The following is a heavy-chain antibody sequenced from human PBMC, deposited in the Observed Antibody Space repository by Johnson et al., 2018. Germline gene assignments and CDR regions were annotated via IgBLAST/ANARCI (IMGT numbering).Heavy chain of an antibody. V-gene: IGHV3-9*01. Sequence: EVQLVETGGGLVQPGRSLRLSCAASGFTFDDYAMHWVRQAPGKGLEWVSGISWNSGSIGYADSVKGRFTISRDNAKNSLYLQSNSLRAEDTALYYCAKDIKVDYYGSDPLGGDAFDIWGQGTMVTVSS. CDR1: GFTFDDYA. CDR2: ISWNSGSI. J-gene: IGHJ3*02. D-gene: IGHD3-10*01. CDR3: AKDIKVDYYGSDPLGGDAFDI.